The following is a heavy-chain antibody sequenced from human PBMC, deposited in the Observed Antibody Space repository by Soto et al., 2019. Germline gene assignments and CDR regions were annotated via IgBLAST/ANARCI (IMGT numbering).Heavy chain of an antibody. V-gene: IGHV3-73*02. CDR1: GFTFSGSA. D-gene: IGHD1-26*01. J-gene: IGHJ4*02. CDR3: TGLCEWDLSDEY. CDR2: IRSKADSYAT. Sequence: EVQLVESGGGLVQPGGSLTLSCAASGFTFSGSAMHWVRQASGKGLEWVGRIRSKADSYATAYAASVKGRFTISRDDSNSTAYLQMNSLKTEDTAVYCCTGLCEWDLSDEYWGQGTLVTVSS.